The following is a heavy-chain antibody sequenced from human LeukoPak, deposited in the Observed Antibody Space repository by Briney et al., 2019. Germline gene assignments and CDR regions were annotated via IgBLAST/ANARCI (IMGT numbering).Heavy chain of an antibody. Sequence: SETLTLTCTVSGVSISSGDYYWSWIRQPPGKGLEWIGEINHSGSTNYNPSLKSRVTISVDTSKNQFSLKLSSVTAADTAVYYCAREGTRGWLKVRYFDYWGQGTLVTVSS. V-gene: IGHV4-39*07. CDR2: INHSGST. D-gene: IGHD6-19*01. CDR1: GVSISSGDYY. J-gene: IGHJ4*02. CDR3: AREGTRGWLKVRYFDY.